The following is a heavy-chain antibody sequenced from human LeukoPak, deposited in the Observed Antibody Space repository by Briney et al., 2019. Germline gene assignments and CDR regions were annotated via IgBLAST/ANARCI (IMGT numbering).Heavy chain of an antibody. Sequence: PGGSLRLSCAASGFTSSSYSMNWVRQAPGKGLEWVSSISSSSSYIYYADSVKGRFTISRDNAKNSLYLQMNSLRAEDTAVYYCARGEMATIYDFDYWGQGTLVTVSS. V-gene: IGHV3-21*01. CDR1: GFTSSSYS. CDR2: ISSSSSYI. CDR3: ARGEMATIYDFDY. D-gene: IGHD5-24*01. J-gene: IGHJ4*02.